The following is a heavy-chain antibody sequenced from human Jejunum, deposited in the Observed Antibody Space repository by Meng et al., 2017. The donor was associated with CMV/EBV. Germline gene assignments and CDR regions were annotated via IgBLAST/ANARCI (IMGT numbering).Heavy chain of an antibody. CDR2: INNDGSTT. Sequence: SGGASGFTFGNYWLHWVRQAPGKGLVWVSHINNDGSTTPYADSVRGRFTISRDNAKNTLYLQMNSLRVEDTAVYYCARGAGGFDQWGQGALVTVSS. CDR1: GFTFGNYW. J-gene: IGHJ4*02. CDR3: ARGAGGFDQ. V-gene: IGHV3-74*03. D-gene: IGHD3-10*01.